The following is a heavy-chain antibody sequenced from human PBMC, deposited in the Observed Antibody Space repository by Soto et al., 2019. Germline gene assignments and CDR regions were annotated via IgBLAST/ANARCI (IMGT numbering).Heavy chain of an antibody. J-gene: IGHJ6*02. CDR2: ISAYNGNT. V-gene: IGHV1-18*01. Sequence: SVKVSCKASGYTFTSYGISWVRQAPVQGLEWMGWISAYNGNTNYAQKLQGRVTMTTDTSTSTAYMELRSLRSDDTAVYYCARRLSRIAARPGGYYYGMDVWGQGTTVTVSS. D-gene: IGHD6-6*01. CDR1: GYTFTSYG. CDR3: ARRLSRIAARPGGYYYGMDV.